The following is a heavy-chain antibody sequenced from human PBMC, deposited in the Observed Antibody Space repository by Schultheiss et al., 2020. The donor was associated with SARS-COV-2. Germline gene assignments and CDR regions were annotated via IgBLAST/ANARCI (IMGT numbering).Heavy chain of an antibody. J-gene: IGHJ5*02. CDR3: ARGTYYYDSSGYPNWFDP. CDR2: IYYSGST. Sequence: SETLSLTCTVSGGSISSYYWSWIRQPPGKGLEWIGYIYYSGSTNYNPSLKSRVTISVDTSKNQFSLKLSSVTAADTAVYYCARGTYYYDSSGYPNWFDPWGQGTLVTVSS. CDR1: GGSISSYY. V-gene: IGHV4-59*01. D-gene: IGHD3-22*01.